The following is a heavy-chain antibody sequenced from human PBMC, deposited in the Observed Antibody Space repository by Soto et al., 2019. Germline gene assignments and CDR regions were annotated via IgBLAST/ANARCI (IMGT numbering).Heavy chain of an antibody. CDR1: GFAFSRYA. D-gene: IGHD2-21*02. J-gene: IGHJ6*02. Sequence: GGSLRLSCAASGFAFSRYAMHWVRQAPGKDLEWVAVMSYDGSNIYYADSVRGRMTISRDNSKNTLYLQVDSLRSEDTAVYYCARDLHSYSPMGHYYYYYGMDVWGQGTTVTVSS. CDR3: ARDLHSYSPMGHYYYYYGMDV. CDR2: MSYDGSNI. V-gene: IGHV3-30-3*01.